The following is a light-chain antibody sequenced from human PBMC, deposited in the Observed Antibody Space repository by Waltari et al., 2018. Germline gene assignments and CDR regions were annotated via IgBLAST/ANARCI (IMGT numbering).Light chain of an antibody. CDR2: DGN. J-gene: IGLJ1*01. CDR1: GKDRGGIEC. V-gene: IGLV2-14*03. Sequence: HSALTHPPTPSGSAAESETSSPGRTGKDRGGIECVAWYQQHPDKIPRLVIYDGNGRPSVVSNRFSGSTSGNTASLTISGLQADDEADYYCSSYSSRDTLVFGGGTKVSVL. CDR3: SSYSSRDTLV.